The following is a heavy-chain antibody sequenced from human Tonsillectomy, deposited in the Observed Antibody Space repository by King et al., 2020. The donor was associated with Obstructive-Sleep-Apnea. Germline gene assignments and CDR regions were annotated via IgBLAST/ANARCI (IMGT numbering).Heavy chain of an antibody. CDR3: AKGVVRGFITGGDYYGMDV. CDR2: ISYDGSNK. CDR1: GFTFSTYG. Sequence: VQLVESGGGVVQPGRSLRLSCAASGFTFSTYGTHWVRQAPGKGLEWVAMISYDGSNKYYADSVKGRFTISRDNTKNTLYLQMNRLRAEDTAVYFCAKGVVRGFITGGDYYGMDVWGQGTLVTVSS. J-gene: IGHJ6*02. V-gene: IGHV3-30*18. D-gene: IGHD3-10*01.